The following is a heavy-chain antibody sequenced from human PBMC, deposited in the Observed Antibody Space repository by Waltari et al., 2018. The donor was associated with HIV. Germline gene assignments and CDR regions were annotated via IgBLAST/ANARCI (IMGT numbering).Heavy chain of an antibody. Sequence: QVQLVEYGGGVVQHGGSLRLYCAASGLTFRSYGMHWVRQAPGKGLEWVTVISYYGDNKYYADSVKGRFTISRDNSKNTLYLQMNSLRPEDTAVYYCARGASGWSPGYWGQGTLVTVSS. D-gene: IGHD6-19*01. V-gene: IGHV3-30*03. CDR3: ARGASGWSPGY. CDR2: ISYYGDNK. CDR1: GLTFRSYG. J-gene: IGHJ4*02.